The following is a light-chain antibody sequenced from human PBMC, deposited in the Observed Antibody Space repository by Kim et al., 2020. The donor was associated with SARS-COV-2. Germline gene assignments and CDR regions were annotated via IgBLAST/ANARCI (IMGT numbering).Light chain of an antibody. CDR3: HHYGTSSFT. CDR2: DTS. Sequence: EIVLTQTPGTLSLSPGDRATLSCRASQSLTYLAWYQQKPGQPPRLLIYDTSTRATGIPDRFRGGGSGTDFTLTINSLAPEDFAVYYCHHYGTSSFTFGPGTKVDIK. J-gene: IGKJ3*01. CDR1: QSLTY. V-gene: IGKV3-20*01.